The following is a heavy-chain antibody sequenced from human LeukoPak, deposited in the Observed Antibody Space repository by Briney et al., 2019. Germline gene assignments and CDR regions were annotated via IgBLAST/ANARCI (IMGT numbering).Heavy chain of an antibody. CDR1: GGSFSGYY. J-gene: IGHJ4*02. CDR3: ARGSGKFDY. Sequence: PSETLSLTCAVYGGSFSGYYWSWIRQHPGKGLEWIGYIYYSGSTYYNPSLKSRVTISVDTSKNQFSLKLSSVTAADTAVYYCARGSGKFDYWGQGTLVTVSS. V-gene: IGHV4-31*11. CDR2: IYYSGST.